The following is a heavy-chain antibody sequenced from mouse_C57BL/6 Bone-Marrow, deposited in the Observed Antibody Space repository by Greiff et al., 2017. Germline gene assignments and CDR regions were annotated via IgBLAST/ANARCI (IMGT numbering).Heavy chain of an antibody. Sequence: EVKLVESGGGLVQPKGSLKLSCAASGFTFNTYAMHWVRQAPGKGLEWVARIRSKSSNYATYYADSVKDSFTIYREVSQRLLYLQMNNLKTEDTARYSCVRASLLDYWGQGTTLTVSS. V-gene: IGHV10-3*01. CDR1: GFTFNTYA. CDR3: VRASLLDY. J-gene: IGHJ2*01. CDR2: IRSKSSNYAT. D-gene: IGHD6-1*01.